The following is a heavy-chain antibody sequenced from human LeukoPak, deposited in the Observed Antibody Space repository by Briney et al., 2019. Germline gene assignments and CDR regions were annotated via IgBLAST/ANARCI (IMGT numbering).Heavy chain of an antibody. CDR3: AKDVEAYYGSGSYIDY. CDR1: GLTFRSYW. V-gene: IGHV3-9*01. Sequence: TGGSLRLSCAASGLTFRSYWMTRVRQAPGKGLEWVSGVTWKSDRIDYADSVKGRFTISRDNAKNSLYLQMNSLRPEDTALYYCAKDVEAYYGSGSYIDYWGQGILVTVSS. CDR2: VTWKSDRI. D-gene: IGHD3-10*01. J-gene: IGHJ4*02.